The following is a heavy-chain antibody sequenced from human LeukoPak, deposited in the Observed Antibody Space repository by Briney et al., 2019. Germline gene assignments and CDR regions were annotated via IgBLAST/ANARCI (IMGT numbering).Heavy chain of an antibody. CDR1: GFTFSSYA. D-gene: IGHD3-22*01. J-gene: IGHJ3*02. V-gene: IGHV3-23*01. CDR2: ISGSGGST. Sequence: GGSLRLSCAASGFTFSSYAMSWVRQAPGKGLEWVSAISGSGGSTYYADSVKGRFTISRDNSKNTLYLQMNSLRAGDTAVYYCAKDSLKYYYDSSGYHHDAFDIWGQGTMVTVSS. CDR3: AKDSLKYYYDSSGYHHDAFDI.